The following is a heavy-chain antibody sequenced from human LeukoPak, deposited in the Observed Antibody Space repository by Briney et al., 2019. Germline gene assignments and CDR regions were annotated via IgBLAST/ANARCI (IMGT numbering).Heavy chain of an antibody. CDR2: IYYSGST. Sequence: SETLSLTCTVSGGSISSGGYYWSWIRQHPGKGLEWIGNIYYSGSTYYNPSLKSRVTISVDTSKNQFSLKLSSVTAADTAVYYCARLSSRWYFSPDYWGQGTLVTVSS. J-gene: IGHJ4*02. CDR1: GGSISSGGYY. CDR3: ARLSSRWYFSPDY. V-gene: IGHV4-31*03. D-gene: IGHD6-19*01.